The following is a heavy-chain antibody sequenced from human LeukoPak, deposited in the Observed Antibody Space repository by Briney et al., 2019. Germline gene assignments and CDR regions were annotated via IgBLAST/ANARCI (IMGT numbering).Heavy chain of an antibody. J-gene: IGHJ6*03. V-gene: IGHV1-46*01. Sequence: GASVKVSCKASGYTFTSHFMHWVRQAPGQGLEWMGIINPESGNTAYAQKFQGRITMTGDTSTSTVYMELSSLRSEDTAMYYCAKDGNWNNVPGDYYYMDVCGKGTTVAVSS. CDR1: GYTFTSHF. CDR2: INPESGNT. D-gene: IGHD1/OR15-1a*01. CDR3: AKDGNWNNVPGDYYYMDV.